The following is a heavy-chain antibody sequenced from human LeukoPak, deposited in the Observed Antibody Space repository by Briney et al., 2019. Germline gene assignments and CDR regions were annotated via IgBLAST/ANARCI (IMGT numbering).Heavy chain of an antibody. CDR1: GFTFSSFG. V-gene: IGHV3-33*05. CDR2: ISYNGGNK. J-gene: IGHJ4*02. Sequence: PGGSLRLSCAASGFTFSSFGMHWVRQVPGKGLEWLALISYNGGNKYYADSVKGRFTISRDNSKNTLYLQMNSLRAEDTAVYYCAKDQYYYDSSGYLFDYWGQGTLVTVSS. CDR3: AKDQYYYDSSGYLFDY. D-gene: IGHD3-22*01.